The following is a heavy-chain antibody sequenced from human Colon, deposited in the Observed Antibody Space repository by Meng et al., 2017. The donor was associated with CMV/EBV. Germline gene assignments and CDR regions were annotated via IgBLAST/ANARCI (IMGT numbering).Heavy chain of an antibody. CDR1: GGSFSGYY. V-gene: IGHV4-34*01. CDR2: INHSGST. J-gene: IGHJ6*02. Sequence: SETLSLTCAVYGGSFSGYYWSWIRQPPGKGLEWIGEINHSGSTNYNSSLKSRVTISVDTSKNQFSLKLSSVTAADTAVYYCAGGSYGMDVWGQGTTVTVSS. CDR3: AGGSYGMDV.